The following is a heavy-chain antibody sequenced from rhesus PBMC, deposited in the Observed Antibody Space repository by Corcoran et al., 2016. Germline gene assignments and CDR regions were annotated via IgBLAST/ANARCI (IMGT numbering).Heavy chain of an antibody. CDR1: GGSIRGGYD. Sequence: QVQLQESGPGVVKPSETLSLTCAVSGGSIRGGYDWSWIRQPPGKGLEWIGYIYGSSGSTNYNPSLNNRVTISKDASKTECSLKLSSLTAADTAVYYCARDIAAALFDYWGQGVLVTVSS. J-gene: IGHJ4*01. D-gene: IGHD6-25*01. CDR2: IYGSSGST. V-gene: IGHV4-76*01. CDR3: ARDIAAALFDY.